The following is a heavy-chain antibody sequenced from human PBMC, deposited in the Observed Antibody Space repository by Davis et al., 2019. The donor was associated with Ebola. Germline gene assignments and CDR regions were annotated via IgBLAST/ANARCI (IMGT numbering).Heavy chain of an antibody. V-gene: IGHV4-34*08. CDR3: AHSRGGVTSRPYYYYGMDV. CDR2: IYHSGST. CDR1: GFTFSSYW. Sequence: ESLKISCAASGFTFSSYWMSWVRQAPGKGLEWIGEIYHSGSTNYNPSLKSRVTISVDKSKNQFSLKLSSVTAADTAVYYCAHSRGGVTSRPYYYYGMDVWGQGTTVTVSS. D-gene: IGHD2-8*02. J-gene: IGHJ6*02.